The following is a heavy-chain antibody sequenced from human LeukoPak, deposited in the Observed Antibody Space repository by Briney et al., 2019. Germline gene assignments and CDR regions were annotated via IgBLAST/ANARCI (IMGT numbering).Heavy chain of an antibody. CDR3: AKTLGVLLWFGEFRYYYGMDV. D-gene: IGHD3-10*01. V-gene: IGHV3-23*01. J-gene: IGHJ6*02. Sequence: GGSLRLSCTASGFTFSNYAMIWVRLAKGKGLGWVSAISGSCGSTYYADSVKGRFTISRDNSKNTLYLQMNSLRAEDTAVYYCAKTLGVLLWFGEFRYYYGMDVWGQGTTVTVSS. CDR2: ISGSCGST. CDR1: GFTFSNYA.